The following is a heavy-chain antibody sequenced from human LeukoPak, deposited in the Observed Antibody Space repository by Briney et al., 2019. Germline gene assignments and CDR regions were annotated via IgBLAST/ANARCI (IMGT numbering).Heavy chain of an antibody. J-gene: IGHJ5*02. Sequence: GGSLRLSCAASGFTLSGYSMSWVRQAPGKGLEWVSSINSGSSYKYYADSVKGRFTISRDDAKNSLYLQMNSLRAEDTAVYYCARVKEYQMLYGGFDPWGQGTLVTVSS. CDR1: GFTLSGYS. CDR3: ARVKEYQMLYGGFDP. D-gene: IGHD2-2*02. V-gene: IGHV3-21*01. CDR2: INSGSSYK.